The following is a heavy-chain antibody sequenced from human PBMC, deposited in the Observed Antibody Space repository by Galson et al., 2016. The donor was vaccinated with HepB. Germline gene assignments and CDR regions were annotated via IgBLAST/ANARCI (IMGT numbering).Heavy chain of an antibody. D-gene: IGHD6-13*01. J-gene: IGHJ3*02. CDR1: GFTFTRYN. V-gene: IGHV3-21*01. Sequence: SLRLSCATSGFTFTRYNMNWVRQAPGKGLEWVSSISSGSSYIYYADSVKGRFTISRDNVKKSLYLQMNSLRPDDTAVYYCARVREQQLLDAFDIWGQGTMVTVSS. CDR2: ISSGSSYI. CDR3: ARVREQQLLDAFDI.